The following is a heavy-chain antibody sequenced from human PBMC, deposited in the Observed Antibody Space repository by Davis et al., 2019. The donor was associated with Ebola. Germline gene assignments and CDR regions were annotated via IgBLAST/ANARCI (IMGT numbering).Heavy chain of an antibody. CDR3: ARGRYGDFVTNNYYYGMDV. J-gene: IGHJ6*02. V-gene: IGHV3-11*06. Sequence: GESLKISCAGSGFNLSTTYMSWIRQAPGKGLEWVSYISSSSSYTNYADSVKGRFTISRDNAKNSLYLQMNSLRAEDTAVYYCARGRYGDFVTNNYYYGMDVWGQGTTVTVSS. CDR1: GFNLSTTY. D-gene: IGHD4-17*01. CDR2: ISSSSSYT.